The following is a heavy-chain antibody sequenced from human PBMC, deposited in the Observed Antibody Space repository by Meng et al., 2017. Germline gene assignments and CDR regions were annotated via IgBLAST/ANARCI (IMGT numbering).Heavy chain of an antibody. CDR3: ARAMGSGIYGIDY. Sequence: GGSLRLSCAASGFTFSSYSMNWVRQAPGKGLEWVSSISSSSSYIYSADSVKGRFTISRDNAKNSLYLQMNSLRAEDTAVYYCARAMGSGIYGIDYWDQGTLVTVSS. D-gene: IGHD3-10*01. J-gene: IGHJ4*02. CDR2: ISSSSSYI. V-gene: IGHV3-21*01. CDR1: GFTFSSYS.